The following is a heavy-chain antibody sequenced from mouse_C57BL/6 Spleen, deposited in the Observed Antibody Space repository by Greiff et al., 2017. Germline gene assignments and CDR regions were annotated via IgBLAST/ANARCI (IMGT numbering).Heavy chain of an antibody. CDR2: INPNYGTT. CDR1: GYSFTDYN. V-gene: IGHV1-39*01. CDR3: AYDYDYYYAMDY. J-gene: IGHJ4*01. D-gene: IGHD2-4*01. Sequence: EVKVVESGPELVKPGASVKISCKASGYSFTDYNMNWVKQSNGKSLEWIGVINPNYGTTSYNQKFKGKATLTVDQSSSTAYMQLNSLTSEDSAVYYCAYDYDYYYAMDYWGQGTSVTVSS.